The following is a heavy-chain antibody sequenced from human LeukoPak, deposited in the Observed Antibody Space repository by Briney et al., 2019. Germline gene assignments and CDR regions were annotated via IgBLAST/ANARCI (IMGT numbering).Heavy chain of an antibody. CDR3: EGGSSSSPGNY. CDR1: GFTFSDYY. D-gene: IGHD6-6*01. V-gene: IGHV3-30*03. Sequence: GGSLRLSCAASGFTFSDYYMDWVRQTPGKGLEWVAVISYDGSNKYYADFVKGRFTISRDNSKNTLYLQMNSLRAEDTAVYYCEGGSSSSPGNYWGQGTLVTVSS. J-gene: IGHJ4*02. CDR2: ISYDGSNK.